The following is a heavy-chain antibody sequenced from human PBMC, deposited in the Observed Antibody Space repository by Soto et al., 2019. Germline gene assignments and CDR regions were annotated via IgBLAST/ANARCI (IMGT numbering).Heavy chain of an antibody. Sequence: WVRQDPGKGLVWVSRINDYGTTINYAESVEGRFIISRDDAKSEVYLQMNNLRAEDSAVYYCARGGLEPFAYWGQGALVTVSS. V-gene: IGHV3-74*01. CDR2: INDYGTTI. CDR3: ARGGLEPFAY. J-gene: IGHJ4*02. D-gene: IGHD1-1*01.